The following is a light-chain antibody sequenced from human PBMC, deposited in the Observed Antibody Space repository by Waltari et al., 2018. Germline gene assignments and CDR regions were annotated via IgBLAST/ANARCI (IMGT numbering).Light chain of an antibody. Sequence: HSALTQPASVSGSPGQSITIPCSGSRSDVGGYHYVSSYLQYPGQAPQLIIYDVSQRPSEISDRFSGSKSGSTASLTISGLQAEDEADYYCSSYTSSNTVVFGGGTKVTVL. J-gene: IGLJ2*01. V-gene: IGLV2-14*03. CDR2: DVS. CDR1: RSDVGGYHY. CDR3: SSYTSSNTVV.